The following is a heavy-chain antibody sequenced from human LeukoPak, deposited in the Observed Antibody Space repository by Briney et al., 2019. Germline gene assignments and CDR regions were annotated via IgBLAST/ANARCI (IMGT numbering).Heavy chain of an antibody. J-gene: IGHJ4*02. V-gene: IGHV3-11*06. CDR3: ARLGSIAAAGTPDY. CDR1: GFTFSDYY. D-gene: IGHD6-13*01. CDR2: ISGSTTYT. Sequence: PGESLRLSCAASGFTFSDYYMSWIRQAPGKGLEWVSYISGSTTYTTYADSVKGRFTISRDNAKNSLYLQMNSLRGEDTAVYYCARLGSIAAAGTPDYWGQGTLVTVSS.